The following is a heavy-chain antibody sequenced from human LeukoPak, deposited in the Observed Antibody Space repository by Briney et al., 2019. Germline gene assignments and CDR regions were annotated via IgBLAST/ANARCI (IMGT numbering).Heavy chain of an antibody. CDR3: AKDDAYLQYDD. J-gene: IGHJ4*02. V-gene: IGHV3-23*01. Sequence: PGGSLRLSCAAYGFTFSSYGMSWFRQAPGKGLEWVSGVGPSGARTYYADSVKGRFTVSRDNSKNMVFLQMNSLRAEDTAIYYCAKDDAYLQYDDWGQGTLVTVSS. D-gene: IGHD5-24*01. CDR1: GFTFSSYG. CDR2: VGPSGART.